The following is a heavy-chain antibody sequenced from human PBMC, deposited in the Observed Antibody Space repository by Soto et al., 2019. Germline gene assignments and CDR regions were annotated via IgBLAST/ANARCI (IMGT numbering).Heavy chain of an antibody. CDR1: GFTFSSYA. Sequence: EVQLLESGGGLVQPGGSLRLSCAASGFTFSSYAMNWVRQAPGQGLAWVSTVSDSGGSTYYADSVQGRFTISRDNSKNTLFLHMNSLGAEDTAIYYCARTIVGGVVHAFDFWGQGTLVTVSS. J-gene: IGHJ4*02. D-gene: IGHD1-26*01. CDR2: VSDSGGST. V-gene: IGHV3-23*01. CDR3: ARTIVGGVVHAFDF.